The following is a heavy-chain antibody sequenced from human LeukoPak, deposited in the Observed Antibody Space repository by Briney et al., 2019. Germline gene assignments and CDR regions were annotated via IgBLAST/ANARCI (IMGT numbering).Heavy chain of an antibody. CDR1: GFTFCSYA. CDR3: AREGRSGYYYYYYGMDV. V-gene: IGHV3-30-3*01. CDR2: ISYDGSNK. J-gene: IGHJ6*02. D-gene: IGHD3-22*01. Sequence: GGSLRLSCAASGFTFCSYAMHWVRQAPGKGLEWVAVISYDGSNKYYADSVKGRFTISRDNSKNTLYLQMNSLRAEDTAVYYCAREGRSGYYYYYYGMDVWGQGTTVTVSS.